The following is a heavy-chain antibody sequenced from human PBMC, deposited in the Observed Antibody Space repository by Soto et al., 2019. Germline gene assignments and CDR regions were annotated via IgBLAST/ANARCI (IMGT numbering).Heavy chain of an antibody. V-gene: IGHV4-59*01. CDR3: ARVPRITVFGVVTALDN. CDR1: GGSITAYY. CDR2: IRYSGAS. D-gene: IGHD3-3*01. J-gene: IGHJ4*02. Sequence: QMHLQESGPGVVKPSETLSLTCTVSGGSITAYYWSWIRQPPGQGLEWIGYIRYSGASNYNPSLRSRVTMSVDTPKSQFSLRLTSVTAADTAVYFCARVPRITVFGVVTALDNWGQGILVTVSS.